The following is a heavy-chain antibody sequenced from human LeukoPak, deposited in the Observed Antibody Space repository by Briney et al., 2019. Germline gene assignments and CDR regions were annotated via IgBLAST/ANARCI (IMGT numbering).Heavy chain of an antibody. J-gene: IGHJ6*03. D-gene: IGHD6-6*01. CDR2: IYYSGNT. CDR3: ARDWGVSARPGYMDV. CDR1: GGSISSSSYY. V-gene: IGHV4-61*01. Sequence: SETLSLTCTVSGGSISSSSYYWSWIRQSPGKGLEWIGFIYYSGNTNYNPSLRSRVTISIDTSKNQFSLKLTSVTPADTAVYYCARDWGVSARPGYMDVWGKGTTVTVSS.